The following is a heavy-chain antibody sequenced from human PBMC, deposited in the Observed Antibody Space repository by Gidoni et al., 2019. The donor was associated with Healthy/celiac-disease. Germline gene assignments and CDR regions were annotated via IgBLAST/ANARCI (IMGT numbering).Heavy chain of an antibody. V-gene: IGHV4-30-2*05. J-gene: IGHJ4*02. CDR3: ARAPRSKLWFGEQYYFDY. Sequence: GSTYYNPSLKSRVTISVDTSKNQFSLKLSSVTAADTAVYYCARAPRSKLWFGEQYYFDYWGQGTLVTVSS. CDR2: GST. D-gene: IGHD3-10*01.